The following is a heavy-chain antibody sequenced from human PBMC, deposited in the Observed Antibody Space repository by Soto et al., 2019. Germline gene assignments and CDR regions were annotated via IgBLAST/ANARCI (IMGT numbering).Heavy chain of an antibody. D-gene: IGHD6-6*01. J-gene: IGHJ4*02. CDR3: ARGPSPLAY. V-gene: IGHV6-1*01. CDR1: GDSVSSNSAA. CDR2: TYYRSKWYS. Sequence: SQTLSLTCAISGDSVSSNSAAWNWIRQSPSRGLEWLGRTYYRSKWYSAYAGSVRGRITINADTSKNQFSLHLNSVTPQDTVVYYCARGPSPLAYWGRGTVVTVSS.